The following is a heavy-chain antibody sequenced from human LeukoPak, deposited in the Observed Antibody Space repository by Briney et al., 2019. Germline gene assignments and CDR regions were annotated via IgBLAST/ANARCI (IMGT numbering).Heavy chain of an antibody. Sequence: GGSLRLSCAASGFTFSNYAMSWVRQAPGKGLEWVSSISGWGGSPYYADSVKGRLTISRDNSKNTLYLQMYSLRAEDTAVYYCAKQYEGGRLLIIPDGMDVWGRGTTVTVSS. J-gene: IGHJ6*02. D-gene: IGHD3-9*01. V-gene: IGHV3-23*01. CDR3: AKQYEGGRLLIIPDGMDV. CDR2: ISGWGGSP. CDR1: GFTFSNYA.